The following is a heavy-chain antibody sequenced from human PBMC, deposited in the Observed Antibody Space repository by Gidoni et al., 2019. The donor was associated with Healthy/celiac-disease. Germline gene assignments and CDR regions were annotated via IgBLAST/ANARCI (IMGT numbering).Heavy chain of an antibody. D-gene: IGHD6-19*01. CDR2: IFSNDEK. V-gene: IGHV2-26*01. CDR3: ARIRRIAVAGTLLDY. CDR1: GFSLSNARMG. Sequence: QVTLKESGPVLVKPTETLTLTCTVSGFSLSNARMGVSWIRQPPGKALEWLAHIFSNDEKSYSTSLKSRLTISKDTSKSQVVLTRTNMDPVDTATYYCARIRRIAVAGTLLDYWGQGTLVTVSS. J-gene: IGHJ4*02.